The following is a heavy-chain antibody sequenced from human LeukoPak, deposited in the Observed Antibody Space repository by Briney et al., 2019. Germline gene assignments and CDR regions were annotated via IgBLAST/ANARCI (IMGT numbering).Heavy chain of an antibody. J-gene: IGHJ4*02. V-gene: IGHV1-2*06. CDR1: GYTFTSYG. D-gene: IGHD6-19*01. CDR3: ARDREIIAVAGDYYFDY. CDR2: INPNSGGT. Sequence: GASVKVSCKASGYTFTSYGISWVRQAPGQGLEWMGRINPNSGGTNYAQKFQGRVTMTRDTSISTAYMELSRLRSDDTAVYYCARDREIIAVAGDYYFDYWGQGTLVTVSS.